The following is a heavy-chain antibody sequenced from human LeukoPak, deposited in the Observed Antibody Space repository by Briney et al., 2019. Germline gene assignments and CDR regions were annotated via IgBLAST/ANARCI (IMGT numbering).Heavy chain of an antibody. CDR1: GYTFTSYY. Sequence: ASVKVSCKASGYTFTSYYMHWVRQAPGQGLEWMGIINPSGGSTSYAQKFQGRVTMTRDTSTSTVYMELSSLRSEDTAVYYCARSKEMATTRDAFDIWGQGTMVTVSS. V-gene: IGHV1-46*01. J-gene: IGHJ3*02. D-gene: IGHD5-24*01. CDR2: INPSGGST. CDR3: ARSKEMATTRDAFDI.